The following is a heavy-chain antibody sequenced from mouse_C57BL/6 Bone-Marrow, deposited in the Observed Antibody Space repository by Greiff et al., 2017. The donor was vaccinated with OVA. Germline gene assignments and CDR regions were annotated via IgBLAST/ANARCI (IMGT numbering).Heavy chain of an antibody. V-gene: IGHV5-9*01. CDR3: ARHTGTDFDY. CDR1: GFTFSSYT. Sequence: EVKLVESGGGLVKPGGSLKLSCAASGFTFSSYTMSWVRQTPEKRLEWVATISGGGGNTYYPDSVKGRFTISRDNAKNTLYLQMSSLRSEDTALYYCARHTGTDFDYWGQGTTLTVSS. J-gene: IGHJ2*01. CDR2: ISGGGGNT. D-gene: IGHD1-1*01.